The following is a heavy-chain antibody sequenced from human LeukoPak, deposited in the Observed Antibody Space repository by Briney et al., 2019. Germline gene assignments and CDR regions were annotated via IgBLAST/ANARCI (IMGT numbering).Heavy chain of an antibody. D-gene: IGHD3-3*01. Sequence: SETLSLTCTVSGGSISSYYWSWIRQPPGKGLEWIGYIYYSGGTNYNPSLKSRVTISLDTSKNQFSLKLSSVTAADTAVYYCARAILSGYPDSWGQGTLVIVFS. CDR1: GGSISSYY. V-gene: IGHV4-59*01. CDR2: IYYSGGT. J-gene: IGHJ4*02. CDR3: ARAILSGYPDS.